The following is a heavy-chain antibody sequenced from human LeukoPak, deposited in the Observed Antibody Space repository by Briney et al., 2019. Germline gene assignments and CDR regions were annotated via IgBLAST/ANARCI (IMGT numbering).Heavy chain of an antibody. CDR2: NYPGDSAN. J-gene: IGHJ4*02. D-gene: IGHD1-26*01. CDR1: GSRFTSFW. Sequence: RGGSLETSWQGLGSRFTSFWIGWVRQLPGKGLGWVGINYPGDSANRYRTSLQGQVTISADKSISTACLQWSSLKASDTAMYYCARHRRIVGATLMVYWGQGNLGTVSS. V-gene: IGHV5-51*01. CDR3: ARHRRIVGATLMVY.